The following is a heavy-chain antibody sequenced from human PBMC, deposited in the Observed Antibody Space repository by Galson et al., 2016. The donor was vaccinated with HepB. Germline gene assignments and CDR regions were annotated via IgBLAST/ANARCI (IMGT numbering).Heavy chain of an antibody. Sequence: ETLSLTCTVSGGSISTSTYFWGWIRQPPGKGLEWIGSIYYNGSTYYNPSLKSRVAISVDTSKNQFSLKLSSVTAADTSVYYCARRWHWNYPNYYYYYGMDVWGQGTTVTVSS. CDR3: ARRWHWNYPNYYYYYGMDV. V-gene: IGHV4-39*01. D-gene: IGHD1-7*01. J-gene: IGHJ6*02. CDR2: IYYNGST. CDR1: GGSISTSTYF.